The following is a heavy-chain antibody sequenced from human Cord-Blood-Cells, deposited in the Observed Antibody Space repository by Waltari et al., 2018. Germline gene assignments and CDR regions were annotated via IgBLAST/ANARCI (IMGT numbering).Heavy chain of an antibody. V-gene: IGHV4-38-2*01. Sequence: QVQLQESGPGLVKPSETLSLTCAVSGSSISSGSYWGWIRQPPGQGLEWIGSIYHSGSTYYNPSLKSRVTISVDTSKNQFSLKLSSVTAADTAVYYCARNRLGYCSSTSCYRYYFDYWGQGTLVTVSS. CDR2: IYHSGST. CDR1: GSSISSGSY. D-gene: IGHD2-2*02. CDR3: ARNRLGYCSSTSCYRYYFDY. J-gene: IGHJ4*02.